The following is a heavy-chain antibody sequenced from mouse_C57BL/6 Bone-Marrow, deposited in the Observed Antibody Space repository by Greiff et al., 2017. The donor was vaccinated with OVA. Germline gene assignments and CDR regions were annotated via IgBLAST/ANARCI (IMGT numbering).Heavy chain of an antibody. D-gene: IGHD1-1*01. J-gene: IGHJ1*03. CDR3: ARSPYYYGSSYWYFDV. CDR2: IYPGGGYT. V-gene: IGHV1-63*01. Sequence: LEESGAELVRPGTSVKMSCKASGYTFTNYWIGWAKQRPGHGLEWIGDIYPGGGYTNYNEKFKGKATLTADKSSSTAYMQFSSLTSEDSAIYYCARSPYYYGSSYWYFDVWGTGTTVTVTA. CDR1: GYTFTNYW.